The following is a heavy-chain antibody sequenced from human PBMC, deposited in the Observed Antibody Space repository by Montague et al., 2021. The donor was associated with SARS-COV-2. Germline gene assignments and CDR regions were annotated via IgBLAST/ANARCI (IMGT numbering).Heavy chain of an antibody. D-gene: IGHD3-9*01. CDR1: GGSISSYY. V-gene: IGHV4-59*08. Sequence: SETLSLTCTVSGGSISSYYWSWIRQPPGKGLEWIGYIYYSGSTNYNPSLKSRVTISIDTSKNQFPLKLSSVTAPDTAVYYCARHALGYFDWLNEGYFDYWGQGTLVTVSS. J-gene: IGHJ4*02. CDR3: ARHALGYFDWLNEGYFDY. CDR2: IYYSGST.